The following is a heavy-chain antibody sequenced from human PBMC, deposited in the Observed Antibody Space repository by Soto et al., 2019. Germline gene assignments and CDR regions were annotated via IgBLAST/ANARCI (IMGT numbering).Heavy chain of an antibody. Sequence: VQLVESGGGVVQPGRSLRLSCAASGFTFSSYAMHWVRQAPGKGLEWVSAISGSGGSTYYADSVKGRFTISRDNSKNTLYLQMNSLRAEDTAVYYCAKDSHCSSTSCYKSSGSNGGTGDYWGQGTLVTVSS. V-gene: IGHV3-23*04. CDR1: GFTFSSYA. D-gene: IGHD2-2*02. J-gene: IGHJ4*02. CDR3: AKDSHCSSTSCYKSSGSNGGTGDY. CDR2: ISGSGGST.